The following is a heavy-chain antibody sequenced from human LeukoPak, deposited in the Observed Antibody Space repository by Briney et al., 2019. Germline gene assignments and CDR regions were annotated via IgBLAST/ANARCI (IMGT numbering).Heavy chain of an antibody. J-gene: IGHJ4*02. V-gene: IGHV4-28*05. Sequence: SETLSLTCAVSGYSISSSNWWGWIRQPPGKGLEWIGYIYYSGSIYYNPSLKSRVTMSVDTPKNQFSLKLSSVTAVDTAVYYCARISGGSTPYYFDYWGQGTLVTVSS. D-gene: IGHD4-23*01. CDR3: ARISGGSTPYYFDY. CDR1: GYSISSSNW. CDR2: IYYSGSI.